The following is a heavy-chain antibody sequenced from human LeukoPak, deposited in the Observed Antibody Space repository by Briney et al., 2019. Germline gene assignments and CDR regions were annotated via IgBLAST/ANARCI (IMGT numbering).Heavy chain of an antibody. Sequence: SETLSLTCAVYGGSFSGYYWSWIRQPPGKGLEWIGYIYDSGTTNYSPSLKSRVTISVDTSKNQISLKLSSVTAADTAVYYCARLTSGWYLDYWGQGTLVTVSS. D-gene: IGHD6-19*01. CDR2: IYDSGTT. CDR1: GGSFSGYY. J-gene: IGHJ4*02. CDR3: ARLTSGWYLDY. V-gene: IGHV4-59*08.